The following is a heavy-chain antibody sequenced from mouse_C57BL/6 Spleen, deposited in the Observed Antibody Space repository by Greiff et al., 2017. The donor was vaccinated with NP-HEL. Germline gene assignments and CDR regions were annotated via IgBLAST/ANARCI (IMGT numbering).Heavy chain of an antibody. V-gene: IGHV2-6-1*01. Sequence: QVKVVESGPGLVAPSQSLSITCTVSGFSLTSYGVHWVRQPPGKGLEWLVVIWSDGSTTYNSALKSRLSISKDNSKSQVFLKMNSLQTDDTAMYYCARHGLRTYYAMDYWGQGTSVTVSS. D-gene: IGHD1-1*01. CDR3: ARHGLRTYYAMDY. CDR2: IWSDGST. CDR1: GFSLTSYG. J-gene: IGHJ4*01.